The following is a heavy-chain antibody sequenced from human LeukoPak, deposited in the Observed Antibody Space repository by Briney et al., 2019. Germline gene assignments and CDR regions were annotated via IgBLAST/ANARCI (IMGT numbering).Heavy chain of an antibody. CDR2: INWNGGST. Sequence: PGGSLRLSCAASGFTFDDYGMSWLRQAPGKGLEWVSGINWNGGSTGYADSVKGRFTISRDNAKNSLYLQMNSLRAEDTALYYCARLGYYYDSSGYFDYWGQGTLVTVSS. CDR1: GFTFDDYG. D-gene: IGHD3-22*01. V-gene: IGHV3-20*04. CDR3: ARLGYYYDSSGYFDY. J-gene: IGHJ4*02.